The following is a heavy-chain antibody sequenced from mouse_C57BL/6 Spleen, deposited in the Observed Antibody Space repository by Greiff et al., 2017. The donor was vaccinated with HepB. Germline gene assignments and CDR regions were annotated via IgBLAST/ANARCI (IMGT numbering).Heavy chain of an antibody. D-gene: IGHD2-4*01. J-gene: IGHJ1*03. V-gene: IGHV1-26*01. CDR2: INPNNGGT. CDR3: ARSDYYWYFDV. CDR1: GYTFTDYY. Sequence: VQLQQSGPELVKPGASVKISCKASGYTFTDYYMNWVKQSHGKSLEWIGDINPNNGGTSYNQKFKGKATLTVDKSSSTAYMELRSLTSEDSAVYYCARSDYYWYFDVWGTGTTVTVSS.